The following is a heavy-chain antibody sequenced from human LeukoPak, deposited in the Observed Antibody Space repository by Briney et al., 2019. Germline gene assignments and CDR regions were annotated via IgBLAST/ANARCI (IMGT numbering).Heavy chain of an antibody. Sequence: SQTLSLTCTVSGGSISSGDYYWSWIRQPPGKGLEWIGYIYYSGSTYYNPSLKSRVTISVDTSKNQFSLKLSSVTAADTAVYYCARDLTYPGLGYFDLWGRGTLVTVSS. CDR2: IYYSGST. V-gene: IGHV4-30-4*01. J-gene: IGHJ2*01. CDR1: GGSISSGDYY. D-gene: IGHD3/OR15-3a*01. CDR3: ARDLTYPGLGYFDL.